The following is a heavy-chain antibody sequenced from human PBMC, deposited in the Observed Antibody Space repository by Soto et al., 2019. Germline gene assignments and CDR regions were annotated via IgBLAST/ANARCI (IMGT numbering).Heavy chain of an antibody. CDR2: IYWEDDK. CDR1: GFSLSSSGVA. V-gene: IGHV2-5*02. D-gene: IGHD3-10*01. Sequence: SGPTLVNPTQTLTLTCTFSGFSLSSSGVAVGWIRQPPGKALEWLALIYWEDDKRYSPSLKSRLTITKDTSKNQVVLTMTDMDPVDTATYYCAYMPYGSKDHNWFDPWGQGILVTVSS. CDR3: AYMPYGSKDHNWFDP. J-gene: IGHJ5*02.